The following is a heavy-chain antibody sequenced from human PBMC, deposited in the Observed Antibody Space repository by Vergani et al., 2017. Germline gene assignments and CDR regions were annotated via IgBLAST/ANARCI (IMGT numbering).Heavy chain of an antibody. CDR1: GFTFSSYG. J-gene: IGHJ4*02. V-gene: IGHV3-30*02. Sequence: QVQLVESGGGVVQPGGSLRLSCAASGFTFSSYGMHWVRQAPGKGLEWVAFIRYDGSNKYYADSVKGRFTISRDNSKNTLYLQMNSLRAEDTAVYYCAKDERWFGELLRSAFGYWGQGTLVTVSS. CDR3: AKDERWFGELLRSAFGY. D-gene: IGHD3-10*01. CDR2: IRYDGSNK.